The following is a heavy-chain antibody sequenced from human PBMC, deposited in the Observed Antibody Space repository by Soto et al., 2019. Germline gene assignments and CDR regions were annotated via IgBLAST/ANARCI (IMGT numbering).Heavy chain of an antibody. Sequence: DVKLVESGGGLVQPGDSLRLSCEVSGFTFSMYSMSWVRQSPGKGLEWVAKIPQDGVDGHYADSVKGRVTISRDKGKYSLYLQLNNLRAEDTAVYYCARDHLILPAHDFFYGSDVWGRGATVTVSS. CDR2: IPQDGVDG. CDR3: ARDHLILPAHDFFYGSDV. D-gene: IGHD2-21*02. V-gene: IGHV3-7*03. CDR1: GFTFSMYS. J-gene: IGHJ6*02.